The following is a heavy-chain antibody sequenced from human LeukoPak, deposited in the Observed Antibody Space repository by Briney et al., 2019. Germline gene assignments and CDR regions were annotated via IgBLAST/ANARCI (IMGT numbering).Heavy chain of an antibody. CDR2: ISSSGSTI. CDR3: AELGITMIGGV. D-gene: IGHD3-10*02. CDR1: GFTFSSSA. J-gene: IGHJ6*04. V-gene: IGHV3-48*03. Sequence: PGGSLRLSCAASGFTFSSSAMNWVRQAPGKGLEWVSYISSSGSTIYYADSVKGRFTISRDNAKNSLYLQTNSLRAEDTAVYYCAELGITMIGGVWGKGTTVTISS.